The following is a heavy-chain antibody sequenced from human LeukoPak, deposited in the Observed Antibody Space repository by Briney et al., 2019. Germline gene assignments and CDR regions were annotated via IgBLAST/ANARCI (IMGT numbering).Heavy chain of an antibody. Sequence: PGGSLRLSCAASGFTFSSYAMSWVRHAPGKGLEWVSAISGSGGSTYYADSVKGRFTISRDNSKNTLYLQMNSLRAEDTAVYYCAKRGWLLDAFDIWGQGTMVTVSS. V-gene: IGHV3-23*01. D-gene: IGHD5-24*01. CDR1: GFTFSSYA. CDR2: ISGSGGST. J-gene: IGHJ3*02. CDR3: AKRGWLLDAFDI.